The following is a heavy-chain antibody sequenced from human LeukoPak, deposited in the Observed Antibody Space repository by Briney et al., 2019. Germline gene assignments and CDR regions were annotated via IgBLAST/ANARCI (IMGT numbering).Heavy chain of an antibody. V-gene: IGHV3-23*01. CDR1: GFTFSSYA. CDR2: ISGSGGST. Sequence: PGGSLRLSCAASGFTFSSYAMSWVRQAPGKGLEWVSAISGSGGSTYYADSVKGRFTISRDNSKNTLYLQMNSLRDEDTAVYYCATRYGYNWTVDYWGQGTLVTVSS. J-gene: IGHJ4*02. CDR3: ATRYGYNWTVDY. D-gene: IGHD1-1*01.